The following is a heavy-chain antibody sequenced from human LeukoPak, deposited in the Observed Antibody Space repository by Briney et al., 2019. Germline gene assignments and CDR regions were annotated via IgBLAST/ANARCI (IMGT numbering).Heavy chain of an antibody. J-gene: IGHJ5*02. CDR1: GYTLTELS. CDR2: FDPEDGET. D-gene: IGHD6-13*01. Sequence: ASVKVSCKVSGYTLTELSIHWVRQAPGKGLEWMGGFDPEDGETIYAQKFQGRVTMTEDTSTDTAYMELSSLRSEDTAVYYCATWKPVSSSWYNWFDPWGQGTLVTVSS. V-gene: IGHV1-24*01. CDR3: ATWKPVSSSWYNWFDP.